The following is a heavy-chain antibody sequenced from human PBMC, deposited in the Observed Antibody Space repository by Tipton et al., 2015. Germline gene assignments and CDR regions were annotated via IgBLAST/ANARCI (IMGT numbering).Heavy chain of an antibody. CDR3: TTSRDVYNYYYYAMDV. J-gene: IGHJ6*02. D-gene: IGHD5-24*01. V-gene: IGHV3-23*01. Sequence: SLRLSCAASGFTFSSYTMTWVRQAPGKGLEWVSSISASGGDTFYTGSVQGRFTISRDNSKNTLFLQMNSLRVGDTAVYYCTTSRDVYNYYYYAMDVWGQGTTVTVSS. CDR1: GFTFSSYT. CDR2: ISASGGDT.